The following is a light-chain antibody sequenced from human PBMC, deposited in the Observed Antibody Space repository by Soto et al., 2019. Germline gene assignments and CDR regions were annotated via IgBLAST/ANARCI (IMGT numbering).Light chain of an antibody. J-gene: IGLJ1*01. V-gene: IGLV2-8*01. Sequence: QSVLTQPPSASGSPGQSVTISCTGTSSDVGGYNYVSWYQHHPGKPPKLIIYEVYKRPSGAPDRFSGSKSSNTAALTVSAIQAEDEADYYCSSYVGTNSYVFGTGTKLTAL. CDR2: EVY. CDR3: SSYVGTNSYV. CDR1: SSDVGGYNY.